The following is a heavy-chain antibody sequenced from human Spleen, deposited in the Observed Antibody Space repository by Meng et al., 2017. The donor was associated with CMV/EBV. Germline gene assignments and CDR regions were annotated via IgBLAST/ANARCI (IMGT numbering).Heavy chain of an antibody. CDR2: VSGYIGNK. J-gene: IGHJ4*02. V-gene: IGHV1-18*01. Sequence: ASVKVSCKASGYTFTSYGISWVRQAPGQGLEWMGWVSGYIGNKNYAQKFQGRVTMTTDTSTRTAYMELRSLTSDDTAVYYCARAWLQRADQWGQGTLVTVSS. CDR1: GYTFTSYG. D-gene: IGHD3-22*01. CDR3: ARAWLQRADQ.